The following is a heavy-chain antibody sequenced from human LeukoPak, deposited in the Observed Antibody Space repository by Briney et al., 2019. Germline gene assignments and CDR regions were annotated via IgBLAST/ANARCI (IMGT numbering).Heavy chain of an antibody. D-gene: IGHD1-26*01. CDR3: ALAQSIIGGFAGDFDY. V-gene: IGHV2-5*02. J-gene: IGHJ4*02. CDR1: GYSLSTSGVG. CDR2: IYWDDDK. Sequence: ESGPTLVKPTETLTLTCSFSGYSLSTSGVGVGWIRQPPGKALEWLALIYWDDDKRYSPSLKSRLTITKDTSKNQVVLTMTNMDPVDTATYYCALAQSIIGGFAGDFDYWGQGTLVTVSS.